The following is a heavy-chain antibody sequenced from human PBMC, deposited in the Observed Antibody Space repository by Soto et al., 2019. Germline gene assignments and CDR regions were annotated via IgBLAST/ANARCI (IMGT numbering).Heavy chain of an antibody. V-gene: IGHV3-7*01. J-gene: IGHJ4*02. CDR1: GVTLRIYV. D-gene: IGHD2-15*01. CDR3: ARYGGSDVSCYGL. Sequence: PACCLGLSCAASGVTLRIYVMSGFCQAPGKGPEWVANIKQDGSGRFYVDSVKGRFTISRDNARNSLYLQMNSLRVEDTAIYYCARYGGSDVSCYGLWAQGTLVTVSS. CDR2: IKQDGSGR.